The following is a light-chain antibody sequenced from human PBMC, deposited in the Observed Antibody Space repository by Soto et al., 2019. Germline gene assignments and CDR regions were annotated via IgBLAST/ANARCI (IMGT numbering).Light chain of an antibody. J-gene: IGKJ1*01. Sequence: AIRMTQSPSSFSASTGDRVTITCRASQGISSYLAWYQQKPGKAPKLLIYAASTLQSGVPSRFSGSGSGTDFTLTISCLQSEDFATYYCQQYYSSFWTFGQGTMVEIK. CDR1: QGISSY. CDR3: QQYYSSFWT. CDR2: AAS. V-gene: IGKV1-8*01.